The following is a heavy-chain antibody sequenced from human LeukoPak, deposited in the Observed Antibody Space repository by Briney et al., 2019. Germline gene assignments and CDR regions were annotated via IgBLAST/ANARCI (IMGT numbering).Heavy chain of an antibody. V-gene: IGHV3-21*01. D-gene: IGHD3-22*01. CDR3: ARRITMIVVVPDAFDI. Sequence: GGSLRLSCAASGFTFSSYSMNWVRQAPGKGLEWVPSISSSSSYIYYADSVKGRFTISRDNAKNSLYLQMNSLRAEDTAVYYCARRITMIVVVPDAFDIWGQGTMVTVSS. CDR2: ISSSSSYI. CDR1: GFTFSSYS. J-gene: IGHJ3*02.